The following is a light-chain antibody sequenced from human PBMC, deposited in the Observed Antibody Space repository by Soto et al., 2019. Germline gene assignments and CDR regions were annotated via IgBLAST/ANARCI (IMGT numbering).Light chain of an antibody. Sequence: QSALTQPASVSGSPGQSITISCPGTSSDIGGYNYVSWYQQHPGKAPKIMIYDVSNRPSGVSNRFSGSKSGNTASLTISGLQAEDEADYYCSSYTSSSTLGVFGTGTKLTVL. CDR3: SSYTSSSTLGV. V-gene: IGLV2-14*01. J-gene: IGLJ1*01. CDR1: SSDIGGYNY. CDR2: DVS.